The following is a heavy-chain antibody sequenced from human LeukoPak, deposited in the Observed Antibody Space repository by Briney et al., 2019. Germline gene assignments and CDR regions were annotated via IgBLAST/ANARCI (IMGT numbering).Heavy chain of an antibody. CDR2: INHSGST. Sequence: SETLSLTCAVYGGSFSGFYWSWVRQPPGKGLVWIGEINHSGSTHYNPSFKSRVTILVDTSRNQFSLKLTSVTAADTAVYYCARGPDSGSHFAWFDPWGQGTLVTVSS. J-gene: IGHJ5*02. D-gene: IGHD3-10*01. V-gene: IGHV4-34*01. CDR1: GGSFSGFY. CDR3: ARGPDSGSHFAWFDP.